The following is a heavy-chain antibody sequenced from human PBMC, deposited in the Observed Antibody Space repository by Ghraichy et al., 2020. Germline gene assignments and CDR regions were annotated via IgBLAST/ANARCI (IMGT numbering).Heavy chain of an antibody. J-gene: IGHJ6*02. D-gene: IGHD2-2*01. Sequence: SQTLSLTCAVYGGSFSGYYWSWIRQPPGKGLEWIGEINHSGSTNYNPSLKSRVTISVDTSKNQFSLKLSSVTAADTAVYYCARVDIVVVPAARGYYYYGMDVWGQRNTVT. CDR3: ARVDIVVVPAARGYYYYGMDV. V-gene: IGHV4-34*01. CDR2: INHSGST. CDR1: GGSFSGYY.